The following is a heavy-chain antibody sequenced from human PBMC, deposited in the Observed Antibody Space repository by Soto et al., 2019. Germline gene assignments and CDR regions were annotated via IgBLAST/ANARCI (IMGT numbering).Heavy chain of an antibody. V-gene: IGHV3-23*01. CDR3: VKGGWLDY. Sequence: DVKLLESGGGLVQPGGSLRLSCAASQFTFSSFAMTWVRQAPGKGLEWVSFISETGDSLSYAESAKGRFTISRDNSKNTLYLQMSSLRPEDTAVYYCVKGGWLDYWGQGTLVTVSS. J-gene: IGHJ4*02. CDR1: QFTFSSFA. D-gene: IGHD3-10*01. CDR2: ISETGDSL.